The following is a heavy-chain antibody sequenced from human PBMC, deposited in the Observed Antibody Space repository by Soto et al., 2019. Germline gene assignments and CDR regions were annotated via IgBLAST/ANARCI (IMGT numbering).Heavy chain of an antibody. CDR3: ARLIGNSWLDS. D-gene: IGHD2-8*01. J-gene: IGHJ5*01. CDR1: GDSVSSNIAA. V-gene: IGHV6-1*01. CDR2: TYYRSKWSN. Sequence: SQTLSLTCAISGDSVSSNIAAWSWIRQSPSRGLEWLGRTYYRSKWSNDYALFVQSRVTINPDTSNNQLSLQLNSVTPDDTAVYYCARLIGNSWLDSWGQGTLVTVSS.